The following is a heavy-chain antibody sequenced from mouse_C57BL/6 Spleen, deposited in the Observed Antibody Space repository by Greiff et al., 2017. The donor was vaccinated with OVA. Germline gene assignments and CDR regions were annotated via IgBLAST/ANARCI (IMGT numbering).Heavy chain of an antibody. D-gene: IGHD1-1*01. J-gene: IGHJ3*01. CDR3: TRRGISRNSPCAY. V-gene: IGHV1-15*01. Sequence: VQLQQSGAELVRPGASVTLSCKASGYTFTDYEMHWVKQPPVHGLEWLGAIDPETGGTAYNQKFKGQAILTADKSSSTAYMELRSLTSEDSAVYYCTRRGISRNSPCAYWGQGTLVTVSA. CDR1: GYTFTDYE. CDR2: IDPETGGT.